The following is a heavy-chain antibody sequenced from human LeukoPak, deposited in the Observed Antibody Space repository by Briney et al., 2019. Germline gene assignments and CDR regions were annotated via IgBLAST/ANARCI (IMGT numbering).Heavy chain of an antibody. CDR1: GYAFTDYY. CDR3: ARTPVTVIRGVIEDGMDV. V-gene: IGHV1-2*02. Sequence: ASVKVSCKPSGYAFTDYYLHWVRQAPGQGLEWMGWIHPNTGRTYYAQKFQGRATMTRDTSVSTAYMDLSRLGSDDTAVYYCARTPVTVIRGVIEDGMDVWGQGTTVTVSS. J-gene: IGHJ6*02. CDR2: IHPNTGRT. D-gene: IGHD3-10*01.